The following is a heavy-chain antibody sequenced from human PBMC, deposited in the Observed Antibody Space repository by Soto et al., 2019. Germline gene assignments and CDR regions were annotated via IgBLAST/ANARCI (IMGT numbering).Heavy chain of an antibody. V-gene: IGHV4-4*02. J-gene: IGHJ4*02. Sequence: LSLTCAVSGGSFTSNNWWTWVRQPPGQGLEWIGEIYRTGGTNYNPSLKSRVTISLDKSENQFSLKVTSLTAADTAVYYCASRDPGTSVDYWGQGTLVTVSS. D-gene: IGHD1-7*01. CDR2: IYRTGGT. CDR3: ASRDPGTSVDY. CDR1: GGSFTSNNW.